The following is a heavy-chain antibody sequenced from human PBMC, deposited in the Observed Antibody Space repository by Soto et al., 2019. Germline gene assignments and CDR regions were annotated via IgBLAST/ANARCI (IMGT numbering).Heavy chain of an antibody. Sequence: AAVKVSCKASGCIFHKYGFNWVLHAPGQGLEWMGRISAFNGYTNFAQKFQGRVTLTTDTSTNTAYMELSSLRSDDTAIYYCARGRGVVIPAGTPDAFDVWGQGTMVTVSS. J-gene: IGHJ3*01. CDR2: ISAFNGYT. V-gene: IGHV1-18*01. CDR1: GCIFHKYG. CDR3: ARGRGVVIPAGTPDAFDV. D-gene: IGHD2-21*01.